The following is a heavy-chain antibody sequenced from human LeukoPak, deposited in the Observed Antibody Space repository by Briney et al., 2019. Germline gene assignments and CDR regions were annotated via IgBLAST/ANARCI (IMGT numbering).Heavy chain of an antibody. CDR1: GFTFSSYW. CDR3: SNGNSHAFDI. Sequence: GGSLRLSCAASGFTFSSYWMHWVRQAPGKGLVWVSRINSDGSSTSYADSVKGRFTISRDNAKNTLYLQMNNLRAKDTAVYYCSNGNSHAFDIWGQGTMVTVSS. J-gene: IGHJ3*02. CDR2: INSDGSST. D-gene: IGHD4-23*01. V-gene: IGHV3-74*01.